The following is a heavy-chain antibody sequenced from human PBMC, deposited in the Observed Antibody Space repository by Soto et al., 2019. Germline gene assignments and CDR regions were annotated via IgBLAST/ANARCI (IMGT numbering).Heavy chain of an antibody. J-gene: IGHJ3*02. Sequence: LSLTCTVSGGSISSYYWSWIRQPAGKGLEWIGRIYTSGSTNYNPSLKSRVTMSVDTSKNQFSLKLSSVTAADTAVYYCARGGEGKVTAIPSDAFDIWGQGTMVTVSS. D-gene: IGHD2-21*02. CDR1: GGSISSYY. CDR2: IYTSGST. CDR3: ARGGEGKVTAIPSDAFDI. V-gene: IGHV4-4*07.